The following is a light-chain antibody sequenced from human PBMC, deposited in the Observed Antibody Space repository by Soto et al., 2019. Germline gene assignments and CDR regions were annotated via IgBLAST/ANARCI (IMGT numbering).Light chain of an antibody. CDR2: GAS. V-gene: IGKV3-15*01. Sequence: EIVMTQSPATLSVSPGERATLSCRASQSVSDNLAWYQQKPGQAPRLLIYGASTRATGIPARFSGSGSGTDFTLTISSLQSEDFAIYYCQHYNNWPPNTFGGGTRVEIK. CDR1: QSVSDN. J-gene: IGKJ4*01. CDR3: QHYNNWPPNT.